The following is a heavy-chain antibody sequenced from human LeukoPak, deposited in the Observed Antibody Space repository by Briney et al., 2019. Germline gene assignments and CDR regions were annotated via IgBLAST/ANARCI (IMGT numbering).Heavy chain of an antibody. J-gene: IGHJ4*02. D-gene: IGHD3-10*01. CDR1: GYSFTGYW. Sequence: GESLKISCEGSGYSFTGYWISWVRQMPGKGLEWMVRIDPSDSFTKYSPSFEGHVTISADKSISTAYLQWSSLKASDTAMYFCARQGQGFYGSGPYDTGDWGQGTLVTVSS. CDR2: IDPSDSFT. CDR3: ARQGQGFYGSGPYDTGD. V-gene: IGHV5-10-1*01.